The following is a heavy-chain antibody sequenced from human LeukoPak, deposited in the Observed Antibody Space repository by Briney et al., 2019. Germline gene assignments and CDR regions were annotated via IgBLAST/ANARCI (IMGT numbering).Heavy chain of an antibody. CDR1: GFSLNYAW. J-gene: IGHJ3*01. CDR2: IKGKTEGGTA. Sequence: GGPMRLSCAASGFSLNYAWMDWGRRAPGKGLEWVGRIKGKTEGGTADYPAPVKGRFPISRDDSINTMYLQMNSLSNEDTATYYCTREDRHSSGWYGAFDLWGQRTPVSASS. D-gene: IGHD6-19*01. CDR3: TREDRHSSGWYGAFDL. V-gene: IGHV3-15*05.